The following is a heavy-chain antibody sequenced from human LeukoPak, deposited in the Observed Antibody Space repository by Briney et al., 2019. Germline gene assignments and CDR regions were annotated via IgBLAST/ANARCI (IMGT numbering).Heavy chain of an antibody. Sequence: GGSLRLSCAASGFTFSNYGMSWVRQAPGKGLEWVSAINSGGAITSYTDSVKGRFTISRDNSKNTVYLQMNSLRAEDTAIFCCAKDSSQGGDYFDYWGQGTLVTVS. D-gene: IGHD3-16*01. CDR1: GFTFSNYG. J-gene: IGHJ4*02. CDR3: AKDSSQGGDYFDY. CDR2: INSGGAIT. V-gene: IGHV3-23*01.